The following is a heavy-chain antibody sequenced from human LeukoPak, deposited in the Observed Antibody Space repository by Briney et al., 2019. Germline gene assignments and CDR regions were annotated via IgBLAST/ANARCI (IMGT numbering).Heavy chain of an antibody. CDR2: INPNSGGT. V-gene: IGHV1-2*02. CDR1: GYTFTGYY. Sequence: ASVKVSCKASGYTFTGYYMHWVRQAPGQGLEWMGWINPNSGGTNYAQKFQGRVTMTRDTSISTAYMELRSLRSDDTAVYYCARGYYGSGSSIGVDYWGQGTLVTVSS. CDR3: ARGYYGSGSSIGVDY. J-gene: IGHJ4*02. D-gene: IGHD3-10*01.